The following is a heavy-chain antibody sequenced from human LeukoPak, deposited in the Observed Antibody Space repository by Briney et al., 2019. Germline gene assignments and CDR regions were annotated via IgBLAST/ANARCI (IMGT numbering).Heavy chain of an antibody. CDR1: GYTFTSYG. CDR2: ISAYNGNT. V-gene: IGHV1-18*01. D-gene: IGHD4-23*01. Sequence: ASVKVSCKASGYTFTSYGISWVRQAPGQGLEWMGWISAYNGNTNYAQKLQGRVTVTTDTSTSTAYMELRSLRSDDTAVYYCARVNDGGNSVSYYYMDVWGKGTAVTVSS. CDR3: ARVNDGGNSVSYYYMDV. J-gene: IGHJ6*03.